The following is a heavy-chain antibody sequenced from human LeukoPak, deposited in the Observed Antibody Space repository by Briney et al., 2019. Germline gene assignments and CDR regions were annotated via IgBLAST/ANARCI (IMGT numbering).Heavy chain of an antibody. CDR1: GGSISSGGYS. J-gene: IGHJ4*02. D-gene: IGHD3-3*01. CDR2: IYHSGST. Sequence: PSQTLSLTCAVSGGSISSGGYSWSWIRQPPGKGLEWIGYIYHSGSTYYNPSLKSRVTISVDTSKNQFSLKLSSVTAADTAVYYCAREFSWGGFFDYWGQGTLVTVSS. CDR3: AREFSWGGFFDY. V-gene: IGHV4-30-2*01.